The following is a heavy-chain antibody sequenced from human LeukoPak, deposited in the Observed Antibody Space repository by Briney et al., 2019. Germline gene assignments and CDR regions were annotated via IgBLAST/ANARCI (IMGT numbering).Heavy chain of an antibody. Sequence: PGRSLRLSCAASGFTFSSYGMHWVRQAPGKGLEWVSSISSSSSYIYYADSVKGRFTISRDNAKNSLYLQMNSLRAEDTAVYYCARGGKATTRPDYWGQGTLVTVSS. CDR2: ISSSSSYI. CDR3: ARGGKATTRPDY. V-gene: IGHV3-21*01. J-gene: IGHJ4*02. CDR1: GFTFSSYG. D-gene: IGHD4-17*01.